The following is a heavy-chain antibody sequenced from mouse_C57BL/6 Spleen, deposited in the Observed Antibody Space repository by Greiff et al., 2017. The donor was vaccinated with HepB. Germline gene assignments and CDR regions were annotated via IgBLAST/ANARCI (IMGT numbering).Heavy chain of an antibody. J-gene: IGHJ3*01. CDR2: FYPGSGSI. Sequence: VQLQESGAELVKPGASVKLSCKASGYTFTEYTIHWVKQRSGQGLEWIGWFYPGSGSIKYNEKFKDKATLTADKSSSTVYMELSRLTSEDSAVYFCARHEDQELGPGPWFAYWGQGTLVTVSA. CDR1: GYTFTEYT. V-gene: IGHV1-62-2*01. CDR3: ARHEDQELGPGPWFAY. D-gene: IGHD4-1*01.